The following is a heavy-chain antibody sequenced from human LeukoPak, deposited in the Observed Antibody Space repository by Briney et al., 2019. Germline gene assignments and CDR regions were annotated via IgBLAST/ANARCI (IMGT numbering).Heavy chain of an antibody. D-gene: IGHD6-13*01. Sequence: GESLKISCKGSGYSFTSYWIGWVRQMPGKGLECMGIIYPGDSDTRYSPSFQGQVTISADKSISTAYLQWSSLKASDTAMYYCARPRYSSSWYLGYWGQGALVTVSS. J-gene: IGHJ4*02. V-gene: IGHV5-51*01. CDR1: GYSFTSYW. CDR3: ARPRYSSSWYLGY. CDR2: IYPGDSDT.